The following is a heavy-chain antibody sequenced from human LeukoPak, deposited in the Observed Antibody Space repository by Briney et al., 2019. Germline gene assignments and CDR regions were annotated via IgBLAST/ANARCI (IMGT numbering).Heavy chain of an antibody. V-gene: IGHV4-34*01. Sequence: SETLSLTCAVYGGSFSGYYWSWIRQPPGKGLEWIGEINHSGSTNYNPSLKSRVTISVDTSKNQFSLKLSSVTAADTAVYYCARDNLYYYVSSGYRYFDYWGQGTLVTAS. D-gene: IGHD3-22*01. J-gene: IGHJ4*02. CDR1: GGSFSGYY. CDR3: ARDNLYYYVSSGYRYFDY. CDR2: INHSGST.